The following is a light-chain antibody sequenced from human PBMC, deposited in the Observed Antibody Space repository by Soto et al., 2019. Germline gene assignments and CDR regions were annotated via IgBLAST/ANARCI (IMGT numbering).Light chain of an antibody. Sequence: QSALTQPRSVSGSPGQSVTISCTGTSSDVGGYNYVSWYQQHPGKAPKLMIYDVSKRPSGVPDRFSGSKSGNTASLTISGLQAEDEADYCSYAGSYPSYVFGTGTKLTVL. J-gene: IGLJ1*01. V-gene: IGLV2-11*01. CDR2: DVS. CDR1: SSDVGGYNY. CDR3: CSYAGSYPSYV.